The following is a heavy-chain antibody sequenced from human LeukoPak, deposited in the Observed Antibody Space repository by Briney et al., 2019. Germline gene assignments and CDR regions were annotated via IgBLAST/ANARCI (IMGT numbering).Heavy chain of an antibody. D-gene: IGHD2-8*02. CDR3: ASLASGGDFDY. CDR2: IYYSGST. Sequence: SETLSLTCTVSGGSISSGSYYWSWIRQPPGKGLEWIGNIYYSGSTYSNPSLKSRVTISVDTSKNQFSLKLSSVTAADTAVYYCASLASGGDFDYWGQGTLVTVSS. CDR1: GGSISSGSYY. J-gene: IGHJ4*02. V-gene: IGHV4-39*07.